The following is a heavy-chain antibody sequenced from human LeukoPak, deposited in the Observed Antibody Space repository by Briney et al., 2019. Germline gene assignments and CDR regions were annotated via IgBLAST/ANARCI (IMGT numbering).Heavy chain of an antibody. CDR3: ARGYSSGWFDY. Sequence: ASVKVSCKASGYTFTSYYMHWVRQAPGQGLEWMGIINPSGDRTSYAQKFQGRVTMTRDTSTSTVYMELSSLRSDDTAVYYCARGYSSGWFDYWGQGTQVTVSS. J-gene: IGHJ4*02. D-gene: IGHD6-19*01. V-gene: IGHV1-46*01. CDR1: GYTFTSYY. CDR2: INPSGDRT.